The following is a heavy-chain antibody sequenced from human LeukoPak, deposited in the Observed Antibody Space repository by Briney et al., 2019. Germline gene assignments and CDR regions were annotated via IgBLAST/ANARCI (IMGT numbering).Heavy chain of an antibody. CDR3: ANNKWELLRIGYFDY. Sequence: ETLSLTCTVSGGSISSYYWSWVRQAPGKGLEWVSFIYSDNTHYSDSVKGRFTISRDNSKNTLYLQMNSLRAEDTAVYYCANNKWELLRIGYFDYWGQGTLVTVSS. CDR1: GGSISSYY. CDR2: IYSDNT. V-gene: IGHV3-53*01. D-gene: IGHD1-26*01. J-gene: IGHJ4*02.